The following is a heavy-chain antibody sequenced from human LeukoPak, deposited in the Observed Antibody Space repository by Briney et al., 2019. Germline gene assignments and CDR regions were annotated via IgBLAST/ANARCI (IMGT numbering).Heavy chain of an antibody. CDR2: ISYDGRNT. J-gene: IGHJ4*02. V-gene: IGHV3-30*04. CDR1: GFTFRNYA. D-gene: IGHD3-22*01. CDR3: ARDRHKYNYDSAGYPPY. Sequence: GGSLRLSCAASGFTFRNYAMHWVRQAPGKGLEWVALISYDGRNTYYADSVKGRFTISRDNAKNSLYLQMNTLRAEDTAVYYCARDRHKYNYDSAGYPPYWGQGTLVTVSS.